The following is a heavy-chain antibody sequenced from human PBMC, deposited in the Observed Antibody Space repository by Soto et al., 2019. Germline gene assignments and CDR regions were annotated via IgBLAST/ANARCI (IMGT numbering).Heavy chain of an antibody. V-gene: IGHV1-8*01. CDR1: GYTFTSYD. CDR2: MNPNSGNT. J-gene: IGHJ6*03. D-gene: IGHD6-19*01. Sequence: ASVKVSCKASGYTFTSYDINWVRQATGQGLEWMGWMNPNSGNTGYAQKFQGRVTMTRNTSISTAYMELSSLRSEDTAVYYCARDALAGTFRYSSMVVCRNATKVTVSS. CDR3: ARDALAGTFRYSSMVV.